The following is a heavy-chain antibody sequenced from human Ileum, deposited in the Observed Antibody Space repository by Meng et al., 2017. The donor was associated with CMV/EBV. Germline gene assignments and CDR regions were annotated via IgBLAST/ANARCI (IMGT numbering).Heavy chain of an antibody. D-gene: IGHD6-19*01. CDR3: ARDEGTIAVAGLLGAFDI. CDR2: INPNSGGT. V-gene: IGHV1-2*02. CDR1: TFTGYY. Sequence: TFTGYYMHWVRQAPGQGLEWMGWINPNSGGTNYAQKFQGRVTMTRDTSISTAYMELSRLRSDDTAVYYCARDEGTIAVAGLLGAFDIWGQGTMVTVSS. J-gene: IGHJ3*02.